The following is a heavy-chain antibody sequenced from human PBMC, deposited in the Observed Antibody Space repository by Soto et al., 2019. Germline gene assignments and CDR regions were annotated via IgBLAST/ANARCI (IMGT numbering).Heavy chain of an antibody. CDR1: GGTFSSYA. D-gene: IGHD2-15*01. V-gene: IGHV1-69*12. CDR3: ARDPPYADCSGGSGCSRYYYGMDV. J-gene: IGHJ6*02. Sequence: QVQLVQSGAEVKKPGSSVKVSCKASGGTFSSYAISWVRQAPGQGLEWMGGIIPIFGTANYAQKFQGRVTXPADESTSTAXXAXSSXRSEDTAVYYCARDPPYADCSGGSGCSRYYYGMDVWGQGTTVTVSS. CDR2: IIPIFGTA.